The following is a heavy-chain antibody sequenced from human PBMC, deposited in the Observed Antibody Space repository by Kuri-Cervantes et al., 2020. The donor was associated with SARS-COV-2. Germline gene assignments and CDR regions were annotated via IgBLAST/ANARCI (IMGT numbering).Heavy chain of an antibody. D-gene: IGHD3-22*01. J-gene: IGHJ3*02. V-gene: IGHV4-61*01. CDR3: ARDHYDSSGYASDI. Sequence: SETLSLTCTVSGGSVSSGSYYWSWIRQPPGKGLEWIGYIYYSGSTNYNPSLKSRVTISVDTSKNQFSLKLSSVTAADTAVYYCARDHYDSSGYASDIWGQGTMVTVSS. CDR1: GGSVSSGSYY. CDR2: IYYSGST.